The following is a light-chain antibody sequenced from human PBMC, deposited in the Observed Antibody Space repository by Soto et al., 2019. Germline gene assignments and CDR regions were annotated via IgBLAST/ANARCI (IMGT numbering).Light chain of an antibody. CDR3: CSYARSATHV. CDR2: DAS. V-gene: IGLV2-23*01. J-gene: IGLJ1*01. CDR1: SSDVGYYSR. Sequence: QSALTQPASVSGFPGQSSTISCTGTSSDVGYYSRVSWYQQQPGKVPKVIIYDASKQPPGVPDRFSASKSDNTASLTISGLQPEYEADYYCCSYARSATHVFGTGTKVTVL.